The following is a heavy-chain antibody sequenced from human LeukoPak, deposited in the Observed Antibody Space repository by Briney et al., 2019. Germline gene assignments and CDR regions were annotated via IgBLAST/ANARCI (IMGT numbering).Heavy chain of an antibody. V-gene: IGHV1-69*01. Sequence: GSSVKVSCKVSGGSFNSYAISWVRQAPGQGLEWMGGIIPFFGTPNYAQKFQGRVMITADESTSTAYMELSSLRSEDTAVYYCARQPARLRPLSGYYYYYMDVWGKGTTVTISS. CDR3: ARQPARLRPLSGYYYYYMDV. CDR2: IIPFFGTP. D-gene: IGHD5-12*01. CDR1: GGSFNSYA. J-gene: IGHJ6*03.